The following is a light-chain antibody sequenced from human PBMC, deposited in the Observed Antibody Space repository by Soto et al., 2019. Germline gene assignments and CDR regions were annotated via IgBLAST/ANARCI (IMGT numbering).Light chain of an antibody. J-gene: IGKJ4*01. V-gene: IGKV1-8*01. CDR1: QGISSY. CDR3: HQYYSYPRLT. CDR2: AAS. Sequence: AIRMTQSPSSFSASTGDRVTITCRASQGISSYLAWYQQKPGKAPKLLIYAASTLQSGVPSRFSGSGSGTDFTLTISCLQSEDFATYYCHQYYSYPRLTFGGGTKVEIK.